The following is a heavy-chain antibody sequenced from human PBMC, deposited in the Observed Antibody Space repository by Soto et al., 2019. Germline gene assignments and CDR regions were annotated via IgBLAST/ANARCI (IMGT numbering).Heavy chain of an antibody. CDR3: ARADIVVVPADKTYYYYGMDV. Sequence: PRESLKISCKGSGYSFTSYWISWVRQMPGKGLEWMGRIDPSDSYTNYSPSFQGHVTISADKSISTAYLQWSSLKASDTAMYYCARADIVVVPADKTYYYYGMDVWGQGPTVTVSS. J-gene: IGHJ6*02. CDR1: GYSFTSYW. CDR2: IDPSDSYT. V-gene: IGHV5-10-1*01. D-gene: IGHD2-2*01.